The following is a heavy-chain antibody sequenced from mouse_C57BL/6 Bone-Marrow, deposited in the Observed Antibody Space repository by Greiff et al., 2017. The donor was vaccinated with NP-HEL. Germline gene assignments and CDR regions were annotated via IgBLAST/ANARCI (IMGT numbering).Heavy chain of an antibody. CDR3: ARSDDYGYAMDY. Sequence: QVQLQQSGAELVKPGASVKLSCKASGYTFTSYWMHWVKQRPGQGLEWIGMIHPNSGSTNYNEKFKSKATLTVDKSSSTAYMQLSSLTSEDSAVYDCARSDDYGYAMDYWGQGTSVTVSS. CDR1: GYTFTSYW. V-gene: IGHV1-64*01. CDR2: IHPNSGST. D-gene: IGHD2-4*01. J-gene: IGHJ4*01.